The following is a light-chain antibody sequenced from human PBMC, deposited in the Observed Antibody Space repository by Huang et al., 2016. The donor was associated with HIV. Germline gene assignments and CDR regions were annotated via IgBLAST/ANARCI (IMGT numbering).Light chain of an antibody. CDR3: HQYINWPPDPT. Sequence: EIVMTQSPATLSVLPGERATLSCRASQSVGSSLAWYQQKPGQAPRLLIYGTSTRATDIPARFSGSGSGTKFTLTISSLQSEDFAFYYCHQYINWPPDPTFGQGTKLDLK. CDR1: QSVGSS. V-gene: IGKV3-15*01. J-gene: IGKJ2*01. CDR2: GTS.